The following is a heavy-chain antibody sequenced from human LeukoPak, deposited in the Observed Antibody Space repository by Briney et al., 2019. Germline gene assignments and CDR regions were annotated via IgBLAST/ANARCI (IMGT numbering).Heavy chain of an antibody. CDR2: IIPILGIA. CDR1: GGTFISYT. V-gene: IGHV1-69*02. Sequence: RSSVNVSCKASGGTFISYTISWVRQAPGQGLEWMGRIIPILGIANYAQKFQGRVTITADKSTSTAYMELSSLRSEDTAVYYCARSAPHCSSTSCSPVDWGQGTLVTVSS. CDR3: ARSAPHCSSTSCSPVD. D-gene: IGHD2-2*01. J-gene: IGHJ4*02.